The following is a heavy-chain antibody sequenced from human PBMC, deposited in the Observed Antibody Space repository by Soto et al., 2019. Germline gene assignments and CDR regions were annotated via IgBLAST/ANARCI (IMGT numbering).Heavy chain of an antibody. Sequence: GESLKISCKGSGYSFTSYWIGWVRQMPGKGLEWMGIIYPGDSGTRYSPSFQGQVTILADKSISTAYLQWSSLKASDTAMYYCARDYYDSSGYPWSYYGMDVWGQGTTVTVSS. CDR1: GYSFTSYW. V-gene: IGHV5-51*01. D-gene: IGHD3-22*01. J-gene: IGHJ6*02. CDR3: ARDYYDSSGYPWSYYGMDV. CDR2: IYPGDSGT.